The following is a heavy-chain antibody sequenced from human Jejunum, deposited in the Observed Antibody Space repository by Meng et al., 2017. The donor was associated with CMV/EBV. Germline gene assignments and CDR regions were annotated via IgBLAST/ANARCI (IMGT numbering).Heavy chain of an antibody. J-gene: IGHJ4*02. CDR2: IDTADNT. CDR1: GCTCSSYA. CDR3: AKDLKPDGLWDFDS. Sequence: GASGCTCSSYAMTWGRQAQGKGLEWVSSIDTADNTYYAGSVKGRCTIARDSSKTTLFLQMNSLRAEDTAVYYCAKDLKPDGLWDFDSWGQGTLVTVSS. V-gene: IGHV3-23*01. D-gene: IGHD3-16*01.